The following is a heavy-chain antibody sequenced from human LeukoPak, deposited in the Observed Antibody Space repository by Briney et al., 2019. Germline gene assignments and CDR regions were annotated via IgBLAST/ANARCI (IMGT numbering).Heavy chain of an antibody. V-gene: IGHV3-30*04. CDR2: ISYDGSNK. J-gene: IGHJ4*02. Sequence: GGSLRLSCAASGFTFSSYAMHWVRQAPGKGLEWVAVISYDGSNKYYADSVKGRFTISRDNSKNTLYLQMNSLRAEDTAVYYCASPYRPEYSSGWHFDYWGQGTLVTVSS. CDR3: ASPYRPEYSSGWHFDY. CDR1: GFTFSSYA. D-gene: IGHD6-19*01.